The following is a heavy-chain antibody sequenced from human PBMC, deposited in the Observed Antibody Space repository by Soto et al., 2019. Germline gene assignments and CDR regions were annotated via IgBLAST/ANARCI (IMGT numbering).Heavy chain of an antibody. Sequence: GGSLRLSCAASGFTFSSYAMHWVRQAPGKGLEWVAVISYDGSNKYYADSVKGRFTISRDNSKNTLYLQMNSLRAEDTAVYYCARGLDDYGDRQGRDYFDYWGQGTLVTVSS. CDR1: GFTFSSYA. CDR3: ARGLDDYGDRQGRDYFDY. CDR2: ISYDGSNK. V-gene: IGHV3-30-3*01. D-gene: IGHD4-17*01. J-gene: IGHJ4*02.